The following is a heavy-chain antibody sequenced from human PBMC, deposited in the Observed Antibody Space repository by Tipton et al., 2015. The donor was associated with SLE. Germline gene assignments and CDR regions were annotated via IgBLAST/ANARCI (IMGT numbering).Heavy chain of an antibody. Sequence: GSLRLSCTVSGGSISSSSYYWGWIRQPPGKGLEWIGSIYYSGSTYYNPSLKSRVTISVDTSKNQFSLKLSSVTAADTAVYYCARVVASDAFDIWGRGTMVTVSS. CDR2: IYYSGST. CDR3: ARVVASDAFDI. V-gene: IGHV4-39*01. CDR1: GGSISSSSYY. J-gene: IGHJ3*02. D-gene: IGHD5-12*01.